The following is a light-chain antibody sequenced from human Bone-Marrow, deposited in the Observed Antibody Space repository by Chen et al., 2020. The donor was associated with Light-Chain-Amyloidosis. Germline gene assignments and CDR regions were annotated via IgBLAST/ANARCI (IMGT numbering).Light chain of an antibody. CDR2: RDT. CDR3: QSADSSGTYEVI. V-gene: IGLV3-25*03. J-gene: IGLJ2*01. Sequence: YELTQPPSVAVSPGQTARLTCSGDDLPTKYAYWYQQKPGQAPVLVIHRDTERPSGISERFSGSSSGTTATLTISGVQAEDEADYHCQSADSSGTYEVIFGGGTKLTVL. CDR1: DLPTKY.